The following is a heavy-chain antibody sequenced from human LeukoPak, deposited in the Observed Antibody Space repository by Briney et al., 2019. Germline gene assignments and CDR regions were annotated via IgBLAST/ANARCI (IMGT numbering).Heavy chain of an antibody. CDR2: INPNSGGT. Sequence: ASVKVSCKASGYTFTGYYMHWVRQATGQGLEWMGWINPNSGGTNYAQKFQGRVTMTRDTSISTAYMEVSRLRSDDTAVYYCAMIGGYCSSTSCYPINWFDPWGQGTLVTVSS. CDR3: AMIGGYCSSTSCYPINWFDP. D-gene: IGHD2-2*01. V-gene: IGHV1-2*02. CDR1: GYTFTGYY. J-gene: IGHJ5*02.